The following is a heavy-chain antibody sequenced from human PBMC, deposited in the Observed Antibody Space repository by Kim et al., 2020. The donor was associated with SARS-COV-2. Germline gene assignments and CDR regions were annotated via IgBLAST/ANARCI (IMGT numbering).Heavy chain of an antibody. V-gene: IGHV3-23*02. J-gene: IGHJ3*02. D-gene: IGHD2-21*01. CDR3: AKGGGGLLAGAFDI. Sequence: DPWKGRFTTSQDNAKNTPYLPMNSLRAEDTAVYYCAKGGGGLLAGAFDIWGQGTMVTVSS.